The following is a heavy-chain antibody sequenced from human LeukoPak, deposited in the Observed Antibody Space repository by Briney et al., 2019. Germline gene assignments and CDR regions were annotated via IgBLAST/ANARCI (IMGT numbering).Heavy chain of an antibody. CDR2: FDPEDGET. CDR1: GYTLTELS. V-gene: IGHV1-24*01. CDR3: AILGGHRAVDIVVVPAAYYYYGMDV. D-gene: IGHD2-2*01. Sequence: ASVKVSCKVSGYTLTELSMHWVRQAPGKGLEWMGGFDPEDGETIYAQKLQGRVTMTEDTSTDTAYMELSSLRSEDTAVYYCAILGGHRAVDIVVVPAAYYYYGMDVWGQGTTVTVSS. J-gene: IGHJ6*02.